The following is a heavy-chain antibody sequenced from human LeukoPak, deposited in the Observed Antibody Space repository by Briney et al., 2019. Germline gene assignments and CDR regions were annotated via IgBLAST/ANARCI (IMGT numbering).Heavy chain of an antibody. V-gene: IGHV4-4*02. CDR1: GGSITSTND. CDR3: AREGGPYRPLDY. J-gene: IGHJ4*02. CDR2: VNLHGAT. Sequence: SETLSLTCCVSGGSITSTNDWTCARQPPGKGLELIGEVNLHGATNYNPTLKSRVAISLDKSENHLSLQLTAVTAADTAAYSCAREGGPYRPLDYSGQGILVTASS. D-gene: IGHD3-16*02.